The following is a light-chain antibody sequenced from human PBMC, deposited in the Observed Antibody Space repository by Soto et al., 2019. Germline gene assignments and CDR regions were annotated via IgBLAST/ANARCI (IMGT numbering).Light chain of an antibody. CDR3: QQYDTYWT. Sequence: AIQMTQSPSSLSASVGDRVTITCRASQGIRNDLGWYQQKPGKAPKLLIDKASNLKSGVPSRFSGSGSGTEFTLTISHLQPDDFATYYCQQYDTYWTFGQGTKVDIK. V-gene: IGKV1-6*01. J-gene: IGKJ1*01. CDR1: QGIRND. CDR2: KAS.